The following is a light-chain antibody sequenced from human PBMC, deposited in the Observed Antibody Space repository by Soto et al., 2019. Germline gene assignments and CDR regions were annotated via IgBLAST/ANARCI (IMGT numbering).Light chain of an antibody. J-gene: IGKJ5*01. CDR3: QQYHNWPLT. V-gene: IGKV3-15*01. Sequence: EIVMTQSPASLSVSPGERATLSCRASQSVSSSYLAWYQQKPGQAPRILMYDASTRATGISARFSGSGSGTEFTLTISSLQSEDFAVYYCQQYHNWPLTFGQGTRLEIK. CDR1: QSVSSSY. CDR2: DAS.